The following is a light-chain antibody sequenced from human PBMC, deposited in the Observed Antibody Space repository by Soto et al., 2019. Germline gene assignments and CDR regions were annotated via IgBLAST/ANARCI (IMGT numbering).Light chain of an antibody. Sequence: QLVLTQSASASASLGASVKLTCTLSSGHSSYAIAWHQQQSEKGPRYLMKLNSDGSHSKGDGIPDRFSGSSSGAERYLTISSLQSEDEADYYCQTWGTGIVVFGGGTKLTVL. CDR2: LNSDGSH. J-gene: IGLJ2*01. CDR3: QTWGTGIVV. CDR1: SGHSSYA. V-gene: IGLV4-69*01.